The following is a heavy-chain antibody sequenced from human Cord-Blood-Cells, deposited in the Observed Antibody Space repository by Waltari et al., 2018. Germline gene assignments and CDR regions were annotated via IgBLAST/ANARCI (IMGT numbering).Heavy chain of an antibody. CDR3: ARGSSARDGSSGIAVAGDPFDY. CDR2: IIPIFGTA. CDR1: GGTFSSYA. V-gene: IGHV1-69*01. D-gene: IGHD6-19*01. Sequence: QVQLVQSGAEVKKPGSSVKVSCKASGGTFSSYAISWVRQAPGQGLEWMGGIIPIFGTANYAQKFHGRVTITADESTSTAYMELSSLRSEDTAVYYWARGSSARDGSSGIAVAGDPFDYWGQGTLVTVSS. J-gene: IGHJ4*02.